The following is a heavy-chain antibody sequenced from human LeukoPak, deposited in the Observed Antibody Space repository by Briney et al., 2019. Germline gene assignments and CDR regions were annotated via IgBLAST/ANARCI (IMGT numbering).Heavy chain of an antibody. D-gene: IGHD2-21*02. Sequence: GGSLRLSCTASGFTFNTHGMHWVRQVPGKGLEWVTLISPDGNKKYYADSVKGRFTISRDNSKNTLYLQMNSLRAEDTAVYYCARDLRRPCGGDCLGTPDYWGQGTLVTVSS. CDR3: ARDLRRPCGGDCLGTPDY. CDR2: ISPDGNKK. J-gene: IGHJ4*02. V-gene: IGHV3-30*03. CDR1: GFTFNTHG.